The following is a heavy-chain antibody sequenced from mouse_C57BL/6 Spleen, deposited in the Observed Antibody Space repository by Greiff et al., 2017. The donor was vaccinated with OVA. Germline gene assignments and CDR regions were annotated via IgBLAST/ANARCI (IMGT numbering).Heavy chain of an antibody. Sequence: EVKLVESVAELVRPGDSVKLTCTASGFNIKNTYMHWVKQRPEQGLEWIGRIAPANGNTKYAPKFQGKATITADPSSNTDYLKLSSLTSEDTAIYYCARWAGTLFDYWGKGTTLTVSS. V-gene: IGHV14-3*01. CDR3: ARWAGTLFDY. J-gene: IGHJ2*01. D-gene: IGHD4-1*01. CDR1: GFNIKNTY. CDR2: IAPANGNT.